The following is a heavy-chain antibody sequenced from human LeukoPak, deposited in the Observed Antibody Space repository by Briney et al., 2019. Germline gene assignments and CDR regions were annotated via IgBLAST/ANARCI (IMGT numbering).Heavy chain of an antibody. Sequence: PGGSLRLSCAASGFTFSDYYMSWIRQAPGKGLEWVSYNSSSSSYTNYADSVKGRFTISRDNAKNSLYLQMNGLRAEDTAVYYCARRLTTGGFFDYWGQGTLVTVSS. CDR2: NSSSSSYT. CDR1: GFTFSDYY. D-gene: IGHD4-11*01. V-gene: IGHV3-11*06. CDR3: ARRLTTGGFFDY. J-gene: IGHJ4*02.